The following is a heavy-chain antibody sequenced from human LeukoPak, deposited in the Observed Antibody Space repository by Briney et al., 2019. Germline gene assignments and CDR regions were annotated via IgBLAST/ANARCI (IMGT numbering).Heavy chain of an antibody. Sequence: PSETLSLTCTVSGDSISSYYWSWIRQPPGKGLEWIGYIYTSGSTNYNPSLKSRVTISVDTSKNQFSLKLSSVTAADTAVYYCARLDRFGTNYYYMDVWDKGTTVTVSS. J-gene: IGHJ6*03. V-gene: IGHV4-4*09. D-gene: IGHD3-10*01. CDR1: GDSISSYY. CDR3: ARLDRFGTNYYYMDV. CDR2: IYTSGST.